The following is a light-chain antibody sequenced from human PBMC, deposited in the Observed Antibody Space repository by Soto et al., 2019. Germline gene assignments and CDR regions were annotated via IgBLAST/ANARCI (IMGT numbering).Light chain of an antibody. CDR2: GAS. V-gene: IGKV3-20*01. Sequence: EIALTQSPGTLSLSPGERATLSCRASQSVSSSYLAWYQQKPGQAPRLLIYGASSRATGIPDRFSGSGSGTDFTLTISRLEPEDFAVYYCQQYGSSPHFGQGTRLEIK. J-gene: IGKJ5*01. CDR3: QQYGSSPH. CDR1: QSVSSSY.